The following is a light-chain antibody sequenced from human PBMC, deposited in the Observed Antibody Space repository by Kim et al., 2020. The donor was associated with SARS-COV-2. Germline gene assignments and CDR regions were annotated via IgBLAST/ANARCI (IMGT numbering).Light chain of an antibody. Sequence: GQSVTISWTGTSSDVGSYNYVSWYQQHPGKAPKLMFYYVSKRPSGVPDRFSASKSGNTASLTVSGLQAEDEADYYCSSYAGSDLYVFGTGTKVTVL. CDR2: YVS. CDR3: SSYAGSDLYV. V-gene: IGLV2-8*01. J-gene: IGLJ1*01. CDR1: SSDVGSYNY.